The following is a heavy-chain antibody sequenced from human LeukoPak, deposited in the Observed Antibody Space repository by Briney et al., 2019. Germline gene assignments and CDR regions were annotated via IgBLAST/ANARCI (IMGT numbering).Heavy chain of an antibody. CDR3: ARMARDSSGHQHEYYFDY. J-gene: IGHJ4*02. CDR2: IDWDDDK. Sequence: ESGPTLVNPTQTLTLTCTFSAFPRSTRGMWVSWIRQPPGKALGGLARIDWDDDKYYSTSLKTRLTISNDTSKNQVVLTITNMDPVDTATYYCARMARDSSGHQHEYYFDYWGQGTLVTVSS. V-gene: IGHV2-70*11. D-gene: IGHD3-22*01. CDR1: AFPRSTRGMW.